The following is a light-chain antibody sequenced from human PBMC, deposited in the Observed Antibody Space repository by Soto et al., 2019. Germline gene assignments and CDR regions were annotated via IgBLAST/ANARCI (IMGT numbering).Light chain of an antibody. Sequence: DIVMTQSSDSLAVYLGERATINCKSSQSVLYSSNNKHYLAWYQQKPGQPPKLRIYWASTRESGVPSRFSGSGSRTDFTLTISSLQAEEVAVYYCQQYYNTPQTFGQGTKLEIK. J-gene: IGKJ2*01. V-gene: IGKV4-1*01. CDR2: WAS. CDR3: QQYYNTPQT. CDR1: QSVLYSSNNKHY.